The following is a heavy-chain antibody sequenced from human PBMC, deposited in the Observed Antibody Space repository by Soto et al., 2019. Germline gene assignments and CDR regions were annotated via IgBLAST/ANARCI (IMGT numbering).Heavy chain of an antibody. CDR3: AKFRGMTYGEYHLDY. J-gene: IGHJ4*02. D-gene: IGHD4-17*01. Sequence: LRLSCAASGFTFSSYAMHWVRQAPGKGLEWVAVISYDGSNKYYADSVKGRFTISRDNSKNTLYLQMNSLRAEDTAVYYCAKFRGMTYGEYHLDYWGQGTLVTVSS. CDR2: ISYDGSNK. CDR1: GFTFSSYA. V-gene: IGHV3-30-3*02.